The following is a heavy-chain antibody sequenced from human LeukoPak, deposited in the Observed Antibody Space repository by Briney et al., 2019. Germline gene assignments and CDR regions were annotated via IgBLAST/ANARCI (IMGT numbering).Heavy chain of an antibody. D-gene: IGHD6-19*01. J-gene: IGHJ4*02. CDR2: ITGSGDSGDRT. CDR3: AREPSGWYLDY. CDR1: EFTFSSYA. V-gene: IGHV3-23*01. Sequence: GGSLRLSCAASEFTFSSYAMSWVRQAPGKGLEWVSAITGSGDSGDRTYYADSVKGRFTISRDNAKNSVYLQMNSLRAEDTAVYYCAREPSGWYLDYWGQGTLVTVSS.